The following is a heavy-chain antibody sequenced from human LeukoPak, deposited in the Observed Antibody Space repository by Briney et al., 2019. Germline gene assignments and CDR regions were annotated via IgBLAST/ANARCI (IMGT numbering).Heavy chain of an antibody. CDR2: FDPEDGET. Sequence: GASVKVSCKVSGYTLTELSMHWVRQAPGKGLEWMGGFDPEDGETIYAQKFQGRSTMTEDTSTDTAYMELSSLRSEDTAVYYCAALKYCSSTSCSDYHYYGMDVWGQGTTVTVSS. J-gene: IGHJ6*02. CDR1: GYTLTELS. V-gene: IGHV1-24*01. D-gene: IGHD2-2*01. CDR3: AALKYCSSTSCSDYHYYGMDV.